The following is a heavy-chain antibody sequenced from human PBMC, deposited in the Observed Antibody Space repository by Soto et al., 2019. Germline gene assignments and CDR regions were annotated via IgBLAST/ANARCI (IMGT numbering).Heavy chain of an antibody. D-gene: IGHD1-26*01. V-gene: IGHV4-30-4*01. J-gene: IGHJ4*02. Sequence: QVQLQESGPGLVKPSQTLSLTCTVSGGSISSSDYYWSCIRQPPGKGLEWIGYIYYSGSTYYNPSLKSRITISVDTSKNQFSLKLSSVTAADTAVYYCARGPGDGRISYWGQGTLVTVSS. CDR2: IYYSGST. CDR1: GGSISSSDYY. CDR3: ARGPGDGRISY.